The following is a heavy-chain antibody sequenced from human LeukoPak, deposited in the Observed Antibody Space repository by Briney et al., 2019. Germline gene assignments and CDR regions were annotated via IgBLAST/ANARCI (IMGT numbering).Heavy chain of an antibody. CDR2: IKQDGSEK. CDR1: GFTFSRYL. CDR3: ARGDSGSSYRLFYFDF. Sequence: GESLRLSCAASGFTFSRYLMSWVRQAPGKGLEWVANIKQDGSEKYFVDSVKGRFTISRDNAKNSLYLQMNSLRAEDTAVYYCARGDSGSSYRLFYFDFWGQGTLVTVSS. D-gene: IGHD1-26*01. J-gene: IGHJ4*02. V-gene: IGHV3-7*03.